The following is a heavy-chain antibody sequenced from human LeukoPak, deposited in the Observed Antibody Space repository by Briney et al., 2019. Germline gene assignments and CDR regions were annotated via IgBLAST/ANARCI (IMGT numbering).Heavy chain of an antibody. CDR3: ARDGGSYGFRRTYYFDY. V-gene: IGHV4-59*12. CDR1: GGSFSGYY. D-gene: IGHD1-26*01. J-gene: IGHJ4*02. Sequence: PSETLSLTCAVDGGSFSGYYWSWIRQPPGKGLEWIGYIYYSGSTNYNPSLKSRVTISVDTSKNQFSLKLSSVTAADTAVYYCARDGGSYGFRRTYYFDYWGQGTLVTVSS. CDR2: IYYSGST.